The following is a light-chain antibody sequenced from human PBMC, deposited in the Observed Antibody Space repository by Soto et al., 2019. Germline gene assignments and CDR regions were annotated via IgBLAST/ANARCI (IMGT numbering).Light chain of an antibody. CDR3: QQYDSYSHT. V-gene: IGKV1-5*01. J-gene: IGKJ2*01. Sequence: DIQMTQSPSTLSASVGDRVTITCRASQSISNWLAWYQQKPGKAPKLLISGASSLESGVPSRFSGSGSGTEFALTISSLQPDDFATYYCQQYDSYSHTFGQGPKLEIK. CDR2: GAS. CDR1: QSISNW.